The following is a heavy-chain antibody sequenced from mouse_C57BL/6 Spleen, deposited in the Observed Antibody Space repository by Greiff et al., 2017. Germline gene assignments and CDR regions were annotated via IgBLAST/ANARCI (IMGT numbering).Heavy chain of an antibody. CDR2: YPGSGNTY. Sequence: VQLQQSGPELVKPGASVKMSCKASGYTFTDYYMHWVKQKPGKGLEWIGEIYPGSGNTYYNEKFKGKATLTADTSSSTAYMQLSSLTSEDSAVYFCARLICGNYDYWGQGTTLTVSS. D-gene: IGHD2-1*01. CDR3: RLICGNYDY. V-gene: IGHV1-83*01. J-gene: IGHJ2*01. CDR1: YTFTDYYM.